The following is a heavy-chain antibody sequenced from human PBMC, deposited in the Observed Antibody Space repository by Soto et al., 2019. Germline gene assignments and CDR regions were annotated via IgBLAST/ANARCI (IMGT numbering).Heavy chain of an antibody. CDR2: ISAYNGNT. Sequence: QVQLVQSGAEVKKPGASVKVSCKASGYTFTSYGISWVRQAPGQGLEWMGWISAYNGNTNYAQKLQGRVTMTTDTATGTAYMELRSLRSDDTAVYYCARDRRGITIFGVVIYYFDYWGQGTLVTVSS. J-gene: IGHJ4*02. CDR3: ARDRRGITIFGVVIYYFDY. D-gene: IGHD3-3*01. CDR1: GYTFTSYG. V-gene: IGHV1-18*01.